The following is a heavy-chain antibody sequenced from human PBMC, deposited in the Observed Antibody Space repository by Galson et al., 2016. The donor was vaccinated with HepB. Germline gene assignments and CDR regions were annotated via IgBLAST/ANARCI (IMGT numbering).Heavy chain of an antibody. J-gene: IGHJ4*02. CDR1: GFTFSDYY. CDR2: ISSSGSTM. Sequence: SLRLSCAASGFTFSDYYMSWIRQAAGKGLEWVSYISSSGSTMYYADSVRGRFTISRDNAKNSLYLQMNSLRAEDTGVYYCARDYDSGDFWDYWGQGTLVTVSP. CDR3: ARDYDSGDFWDY. D-gene: IGHD3/OR15-3a*01. V-gene: IGHV3-11*04.